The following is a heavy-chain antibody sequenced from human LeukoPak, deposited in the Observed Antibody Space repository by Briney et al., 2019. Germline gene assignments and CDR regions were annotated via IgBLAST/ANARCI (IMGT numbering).Heavy chain of an antibody. V-gene: IGHV4-34*01. CDR2: INHSGST. CDR1: GESFSAYS. J-gene: IGHJ4*02. CDR3: ARDSLRGIED. D-gene: IGHD3-16*01. Sequence: SETLSLTCAVYGESFSAYSWSWIRQPPGKGLEWIGEINHSGSTNYNPSLKSRVTISVDTSKNQFSLKLSSVTAADTAVYYCARDSLRGIEDWGQGTLVTVSS.